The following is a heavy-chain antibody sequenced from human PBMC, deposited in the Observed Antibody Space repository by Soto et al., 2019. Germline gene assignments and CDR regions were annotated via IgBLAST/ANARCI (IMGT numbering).Heavy chain of an antibody. D-gene: IGHD3-22*01. CDR1: GFTFSNAG. CDR2: IKSKTDGGTT. J-gene: IGHJ3*02. V-gene: IGHV3-15*07. CDR3: TTDITYYYDSSGYYRFDAFDI. Sequence: GGSLGLSCAASGFTFSNAGMNWVRQAPGKGLEWVGRIKSKTDGGTTDYAAPVKGRFTISRDDSKNTLYLQMNSLKTEDTAVYYCTTDITYYYDSSGYYRFDAFDIWGQGTMVTVSS.